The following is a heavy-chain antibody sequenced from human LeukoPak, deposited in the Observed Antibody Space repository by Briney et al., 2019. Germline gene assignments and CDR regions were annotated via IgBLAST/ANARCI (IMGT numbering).Heavy chain of an antibody. J-gene: IGHJ6*02. CDR3: ARELAYCGGDCYYYYYGMDV. CDR1: GYTFTSYY. D-gene: IGHD2-21*02. V-gene: IGHV1-46*01. Sequence: ASVKVSCKASGYTFTSYYMHWVQQAPGQGLEWMGIINPSGGSTSYAQKFQGRVTMTRDTSTSTVYMELSSLRSEDTAVYYCARELAYCGGDCYYYYYGMDVWGQGTTVTVSS. CDR2: INPSGGST.